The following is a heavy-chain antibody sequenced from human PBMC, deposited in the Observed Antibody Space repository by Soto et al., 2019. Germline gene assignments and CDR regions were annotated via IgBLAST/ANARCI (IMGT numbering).Heavy chain of an antibody. V-gene: IGHV3-48*02. CDR3: AKSMGGTANGMDV. CDR1: GFTFSSYG. D-gene: IGHD2-15*01. J-gene: IGHJ6*02. CDR2: ISGSGGST. Sequence: PGGSLRLSCAASGFTFSSYGMSWVRQAPGKGLEWVSSISGSGGSTYYADSVKGRFTVSRDNVKNSLFLQMNSLRDEDTAVYYCAKSMGGTANGMDVWGQGTTVTAP.